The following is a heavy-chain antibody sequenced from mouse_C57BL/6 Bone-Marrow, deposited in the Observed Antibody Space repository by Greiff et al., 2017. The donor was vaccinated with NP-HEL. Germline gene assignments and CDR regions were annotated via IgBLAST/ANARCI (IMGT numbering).Heavy chain of an antibody. CDR1: GYTFTSYG. V-gene: IGHV1-81*01. D-gene: IGHD2-2*01. Sequence: VQLQESGAELARPGASVKLSCKASGYTFTSYGISWVKQRTGQGLEWIGEIYPRSGNTYYNEKFKGKATLTADKSSSTAYMELRSLTSEDSAVYFCVFLWLRRYFEVWGTGTTVTVSS. J-gene: IGHJ1*03. CDR2: IYPRSGNT. CDR3: VFLWLRRYFEV.